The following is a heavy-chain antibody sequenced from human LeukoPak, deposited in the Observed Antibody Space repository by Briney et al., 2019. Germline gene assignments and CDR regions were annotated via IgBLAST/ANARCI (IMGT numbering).Heavy chain of an antibody. CDR2: INHSGST. CDR3: ARQRQEIRFYYYYYMDV. Sequence: SETLSLTCAVYGGSFSGYYWSWIRQPPGKGLEWIGEINHSGSTNYNPSLKSRVTISVDTSKNQSSLKLSSVTAADTAVYYCARQRQEIRFYYYYYMDVWGKGTTVTISS. D-gene: IGHD4-17*01. J-gene: IGHJ6*03. V-gene: IGHV4-34*01. CDR1: GGSFSGYY.